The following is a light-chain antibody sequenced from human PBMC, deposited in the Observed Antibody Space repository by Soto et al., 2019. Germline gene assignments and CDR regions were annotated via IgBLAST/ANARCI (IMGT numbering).Light chain of an antibody. CDR3: CSYAGRDTIYV. CDR1: STDVGGYNY. Sequence: QSVLTQPRSVSGSPGQSVTISCTGTSTDVGGYNYVSWYQQHPGKVPKLMLYDVSKRPSGVPDRFAGSKSGNTASLTISGLQAEDDADYDCCSYAGRDTIYVFGSGTKLTVL. CDR2: DVS. V-gene: IGLV2-11*01. J-gene: IGLJ1*01.